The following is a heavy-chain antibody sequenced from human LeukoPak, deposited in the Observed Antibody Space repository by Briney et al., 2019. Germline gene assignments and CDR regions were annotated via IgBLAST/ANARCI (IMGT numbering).Heavy chain of an antibody. Sequence: GGSLRLSCAASGFTFSSYSMNWVRQAPGKGLEWVSYISSSSSTIYYADSVKGRFTISRDNAKNSLYLQMNSLRAEDTAVYYCAREGSGGDLDPWGQGTLVTVSS. D-gene: IGHD2-21*02. CDR2: ISSSSSTI. CDR1: GFTFSSYS. V-gene: IGHV3-48*01. CDR3: AREGSGGDLDP. J-gene: IGHJ5*02.